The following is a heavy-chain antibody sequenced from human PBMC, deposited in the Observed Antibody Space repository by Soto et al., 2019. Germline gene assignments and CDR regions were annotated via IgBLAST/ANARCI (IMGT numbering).Heavy chain of an antibody. J-gene: IGHJ4*02. V-gene: IGHV3-33*01. CDR2: IWYDGSNK. CDR1: GFTFSSYG. D-gene: IGHD6-6*01. CDR3: ARDSSIAAPFDY. Sequence: QVQLVESGGGVVQPGRSLRLSCAASGFTFSSYGMHWVRQAPGKGLEGVAVIWYDGSNKYYADSVKGRFTISRDNSKNTLYLQMNSLRAEDTAVYYCARDSSIAAPFDYWGQGTLVTVSS.